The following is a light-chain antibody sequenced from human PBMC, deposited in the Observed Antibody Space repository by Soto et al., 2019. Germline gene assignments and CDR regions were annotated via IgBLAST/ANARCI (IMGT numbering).Light chain of an antibody. V-gene: IGKV3-11*01. CDR2: DSS. CDR1: QNVDKF. CDR3: QQRKNWPPIT. Sequence: EIELTQSPATLSLSPGETATLSCRASQNVDKFFDWYQQRPGQPPRLLIFDSSNRATGVPVRFSGSGSGTVFTLTIGSLEPEDSAVYYCQQRKNWPPITFGQGTRLEIK. J-gene: IGKJ5*01.